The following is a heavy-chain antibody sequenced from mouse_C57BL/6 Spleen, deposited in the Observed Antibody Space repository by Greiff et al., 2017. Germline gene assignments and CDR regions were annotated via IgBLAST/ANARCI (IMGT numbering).Heavy chain of an antibody. J-gene: IGHJ4*01. CDR2: IYPGDGDT. CDR3: ARFLEDCGYAFDY. CDR1: GYAFSSSW. Sequence: QVQLQQSGPELVKPGASVKISCKASGYAFSSSWMNWVKQRPGKGLEWIGRIYPGDGDTNYNGKFKGKATLTADKSSSTAYMQLSSLTSEDYAVYFCARFLEDCGYAFDYWGQGTSVTVSS. V-gene: IGHV1-82*01.